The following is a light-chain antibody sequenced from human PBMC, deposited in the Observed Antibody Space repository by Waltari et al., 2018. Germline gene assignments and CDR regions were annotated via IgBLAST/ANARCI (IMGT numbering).Light chain of an antibody. CDR1: QSVGRT. J-gene: IGKJ1*01. CDR2: GAS. Sequence: EIALTQSPGTRSLPPGARATLTCRTSQSVGRTLAWYQQKPGQAPRLLIYGASIRATGIPDRFSGSGSGTDFSLTISRLEPEDFAVYYCQHYVRLPVTFGQGTKVEIK. V-gene: IGKV3-20*01. CDR3: QHYVRLPVT.